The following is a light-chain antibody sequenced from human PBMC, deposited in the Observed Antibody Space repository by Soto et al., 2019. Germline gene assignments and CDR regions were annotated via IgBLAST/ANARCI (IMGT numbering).Light chain of an antibody. J-gene: IGKJ1*01. Sequence: EVVLTQSPATLSVSPGDRATLSCRASQYIGSAVAWYHQRSGQAPRLLIFDASIRVPTTPARFSGSVSGTEFTLTISSLESEDFAVYFCQQYGDRPRTFGQGTTVEIK. V-gene: IGKV3-15*01. CDR1: QYIGSA. CDR2: DAS. CDR3: QQYGDRPRT.